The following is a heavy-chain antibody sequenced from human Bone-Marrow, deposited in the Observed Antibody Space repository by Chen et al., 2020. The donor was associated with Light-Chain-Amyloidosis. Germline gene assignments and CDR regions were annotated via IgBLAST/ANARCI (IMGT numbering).Heavy chain of an antibody. V-gene: IGHV3-7*01. CDR3: VRGGGMAPDY. D-gene: IGHD6-13*01. Sequence: EVHLVESGGGLVQPGGSLGLSCAASGFTFSSYWMSWVRQAPGKGLEWVAKITQEGSDKYYVDSLKGRFPFARDNAKNSLYLQMNTLRVEDTAVYYCVRGGGMAPDYWGQGTLVTVSS. J-gene: IGHJ4*02. CDR2: ITQEGSDK. CDR1: GFTFSSYW.